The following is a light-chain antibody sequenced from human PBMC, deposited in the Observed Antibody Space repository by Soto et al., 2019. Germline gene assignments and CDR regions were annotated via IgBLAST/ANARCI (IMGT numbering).Light chain of an antibody. Sequence: DIQMTQSPSSLSASVGDRVTITCRASQSISSYLNWYQQKPGKAPKLLLYAASSLQSGVPSRFSGSGSGTDFTLTISSLQPEDFATYYCQQSYSTPYTFGQETKLEIK. CDR3: QQSYSTPYT. J-gene: IGKJ2*01. CDR2: AAS. CDR1: QSISSY. V-gene: IGKV1-39*01.